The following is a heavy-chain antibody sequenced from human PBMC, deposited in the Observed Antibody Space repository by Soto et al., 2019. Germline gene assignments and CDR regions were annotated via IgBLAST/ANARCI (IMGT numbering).Heavy chain of an antibody. CDR2: ISGSGGST. Sequence: EVQLLESGGGLVQPGGSLRLSCAASGFTFSSYAMSWVRQAPGKGLEWVSGISGSGGSTYYADSVKGRFTISRDTSKNTLYMQMNSLRDEDSAVYYCAKDHSGNYGDYVLLWGQGTLVTVCS. J-gene: IGHJ4*02. CDR3: AKDHSGNYGDYVLL. CDR1: GFTFSSYA. D-gene: IGHD4-17*01. V-gene: IGHV3-23*01.